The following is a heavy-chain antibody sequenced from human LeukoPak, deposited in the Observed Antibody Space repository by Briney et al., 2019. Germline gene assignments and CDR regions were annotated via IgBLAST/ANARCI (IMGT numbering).Heavy chain of an antibody. V-gene: IGHV3-30*02. J-gene: IGHJ4*02. CDR2: IRYDGSNK. D-gene: IGHD3-9*01. Sequence: GGSLRLSCAASGLTFRNYAMHWVRQAPGKGLEWVAFIRYDGSNKYYADSVKGRFTISRDNSKNTLYLQMNSLRAEDTAVYYCAKDLTYYDILTGYEFGYWGQGTLVTVSS. CDR3: AKDLTYYDILTGYEFGY. CDR1: GLTFRNYA.